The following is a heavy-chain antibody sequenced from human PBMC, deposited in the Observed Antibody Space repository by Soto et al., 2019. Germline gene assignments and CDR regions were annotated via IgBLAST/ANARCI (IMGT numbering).Heavy chain of an antibody. CDR2: IYYSGSA. CDR3: ARSHYYYGSGSPFSYYYYYGMDV. CDR1: GGSISSSSYY. V-gene: IGHV4-39*01. D-gene: IGHD3-10*01. Sequence: SETLSLTCTVSGGSISSSSYYWGWIRQPPGKGLEWIGSIYYSGSAYYNPSLKSRVTISVDTSKNQFSLKLSSVTAADTAVYYCARSHYYYGSGSPFSYYYYYGMDVWGQGTTVTVSS. J-gene: IGHJ6*02.